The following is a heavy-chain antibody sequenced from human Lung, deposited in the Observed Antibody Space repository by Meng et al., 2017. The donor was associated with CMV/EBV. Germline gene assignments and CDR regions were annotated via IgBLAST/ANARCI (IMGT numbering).Heavy chain of an antibody. CDR2: ISGRGGST. D-gene: IGHD3-3*01. Sequence: GEXXTISCAASGFTFSSYAMSLVRQAPGKGLEWVSTISGRGGSTYYADSVKGRFTISRDNSKNTLYLQMNSLRAEDTAVYYCAIDFWSGYYLSGFDYSGQGXLVTVSS. J-gene: IGHJ4*02. CDR1: GFTFSSYA. CDR3: AIDFWSGYYLSGFDY. V-gene: IGHV3-23*01.